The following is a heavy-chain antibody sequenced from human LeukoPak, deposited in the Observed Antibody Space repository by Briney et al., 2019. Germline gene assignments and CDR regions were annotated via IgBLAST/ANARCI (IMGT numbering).Heavy chain of an antibody. Sequence: GGYLRLSCAASGFTFSSYSMNWVRQAPGKGLEWVSSISSSSSYIYYADSVKGRFTISRDNAKNSLYLQMNSLRAEDTAVYYCARDSADIVVVPAAMSAFDIWGQGTMVTVSS. J-gene: IGHJ3*02. CDR2: ISSSSSYI. CDR1: GFTFSSYS. D-gene: IGHD2-2*01. V-gene: IGHV3-21*01. CDR3: ARDSADIVVVPAAMSAFDI.